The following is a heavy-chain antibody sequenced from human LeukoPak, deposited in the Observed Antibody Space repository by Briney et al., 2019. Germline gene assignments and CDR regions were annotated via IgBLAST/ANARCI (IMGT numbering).Heavy chain of an antibody. CDR1: GGSISSYY. J-gene: IGHJ4*02. CDR2: IYYSGST. Sequence: SETLSLTCTVSGGSISSYYWSWIRPPPGKGLEWIGYIYYSGSTNYNPSLKSRVTISVDTSKNQFSLKLSSVTAADTAVYYCARVSRGYSYGYFDYWGQGTLVTVSS. CDR3: ARVSRGYSYGYFDY. D-gene: IGHD5-18*01. V-gene: IGHV4-59*01.